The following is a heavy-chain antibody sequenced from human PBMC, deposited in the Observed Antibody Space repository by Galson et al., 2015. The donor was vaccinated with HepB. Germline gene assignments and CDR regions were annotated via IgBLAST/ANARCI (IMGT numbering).Heavy chain of an antibody. J-gene: IGHJ4*02. CDR2: IYYSGST. D-gene: IGHD3-10*01. CDR3: AGLLYYYGSAHFDY. CDR1: GGSISSSSYY. Sequence: TLSLTCTVSGGSISSSSYYWGWIRQPPGKGLEWIGSIYYSGSTYYNPSLRSRVTISVDTSKNQFSLKLSSVTAADTAVYYCAGLLYYYGSAHFDYWGQGTLVTVSS. V-gene: IGHV4-39*01.